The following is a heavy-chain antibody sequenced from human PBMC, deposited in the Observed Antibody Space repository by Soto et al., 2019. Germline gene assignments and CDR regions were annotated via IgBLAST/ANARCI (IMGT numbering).Heavy chain of an antibody. D-gene: IGHD5-12*01. V-gene: IGHV1-3*01. Sequence: GASVKVSCKASGYTFTSYAMHWVRQAPGQRLEWMGWINAGNGNTKYSQKFQGRVTITRDTSASTAYMELSSLRSEDTAVYYCARPEVGGYSGYDDWFDPWGQGTLVTVSS. J-gene: IGHJ5*02. CDR2: INAGNGNT. CDR3: ARPEVGGYSGYDDWFDP. CDR1: GYTFTSYA.